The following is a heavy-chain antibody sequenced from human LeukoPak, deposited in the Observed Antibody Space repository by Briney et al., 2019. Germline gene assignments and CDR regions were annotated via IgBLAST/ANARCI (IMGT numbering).Heavy chain of an antibody. D-gene: IGHD3-22*01. CDR3: ARSPVRHYETDC. Sequence: GGSLRLSCAASGFTFNNYAMSWVRQAPGKGLEWVSAISAGGGSTFYADSVKGRFTISRDNSKNTLYLQMNSLRAEDTAVYYCARSPVRHYETDCWGQGTLVTVSS. CDR1: GFTFNNYA. CDR2: ISAGGGST. V-gene: IGHV3-23*01. J-gene: IGHJ4*02.